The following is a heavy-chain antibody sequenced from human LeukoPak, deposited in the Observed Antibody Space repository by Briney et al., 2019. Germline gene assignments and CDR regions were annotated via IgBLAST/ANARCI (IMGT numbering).Heavy chain of an antibody. V-gene: IGHV4-34*01. CDR2: INHSGST. J-gene: IGHJ4*02. CDR3: ARGPSITIFGVVIGFGY. Sequence: SETLSLTCAVYGGSFSGYYWSWIRQPPGKGLEWIGEINHSGSTNYNPSLKSRVTISVDTSKNQFSLKLSSVTAADTAVYYCARGPSITIFGVVIGFGYWGQGTLVTVSS. CDR1: GGSFSGYY. D-gene: IGHD3-3*01.